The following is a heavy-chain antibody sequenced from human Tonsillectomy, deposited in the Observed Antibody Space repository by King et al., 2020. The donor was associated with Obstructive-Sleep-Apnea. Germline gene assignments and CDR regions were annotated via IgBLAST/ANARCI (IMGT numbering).Heavy chain of an antibody. J-gene: IGHJ4*01. CDR3: AREPYSEFSGSDY. V-gene: IGHV4-39*07. D-gene: IGHD6-19*01. CDR2: SYYNGGT. Sequence: LQLQESGPGLVKPSGTLSLTCTVSGGSISSTNYYWGWVRQPPGKGLQWIGSSYYNGGTFYSPSLKSRVTISIDTSKNQFSLRLSPVTAADTAVYYCAREPYSEFSGSDYWGHGTLVTVSS. CDR1: GGSISSTNYY.